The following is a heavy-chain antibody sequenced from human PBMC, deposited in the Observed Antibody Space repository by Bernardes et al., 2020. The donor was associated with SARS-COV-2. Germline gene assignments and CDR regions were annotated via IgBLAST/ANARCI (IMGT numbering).Heavy chain of an antibody. D-gene: IGHD3-3*01. J-gene: IGHJ6*02. CDR1: GYTFTSYG. CDR3: ARNGYITIFGVSQVGGMDV. CDR2: ISAYNGNT. Sequence: ASVKVSCKASGYTFTSYGISWVRQAPGQGLEWMGWISAYNGNTNYAQKLQGRVTMTTDTSTSTAYMELRSLRSDDTAVYYCARNGYITIFGVSQVGGMDVWGQGTTVTVSS. V-gene: IGHV1-18*01.